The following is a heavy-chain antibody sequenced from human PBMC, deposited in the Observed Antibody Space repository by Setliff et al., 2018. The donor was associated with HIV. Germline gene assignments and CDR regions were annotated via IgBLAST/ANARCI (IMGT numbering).Heavy chain of an antibody. CDR1: GGSINSGNNY. CDR2: IYYSGTT. J-gene: IGHJ5*01. Sequence: SQTLSLTCAVSGGSINSGNNYWSWIRQHPGKGLEWIGFIYYSGTTYYNPSLKSRVTISVDTSKNQFSLKLNSVTAADTAIYYCARYDMPSSHSSGYYYDSWGQGALVTVS. D-gene: IGHD3-22*01. V-gene: IGHV4-31*02. CDR3: ARYDMPSSHSSGYYYDS.